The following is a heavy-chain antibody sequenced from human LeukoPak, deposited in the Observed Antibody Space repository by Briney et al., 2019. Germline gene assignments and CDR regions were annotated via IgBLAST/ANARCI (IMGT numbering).Heavy chain of an antibody. J-gene: IGHJ4*02. CDR3: ARDAFTRDGLN. CDR1: GFTIGDNG. CDR2: INWNGGRT. V-gene: IGHV3-20*04. Sequence: GPAGTLRLSCAASGFTIGDNGMSWVRQGPGKGLEWVSGINWNGGRTGYADSVKGRFTISRDNAKNPLYLQMNSLRDEDTALYYCARDAFTRDGLNWGQGTLVTVSS. D-gene: IGHD5-24*01.